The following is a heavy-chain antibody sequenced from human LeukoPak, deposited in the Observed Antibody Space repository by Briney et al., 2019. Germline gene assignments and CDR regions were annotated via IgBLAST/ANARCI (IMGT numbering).Heavy chain of an antibody. CDR3: VKDPRDTYGTNWFVS. Sequence: GGSLRLSCVASGFIFWNYAMSWVRQAPGKGLQWVSQISGTGGATWYAGFARDRFTISRDNSKKTLYLQMSGLRVEDTAMYYCVKDPRDTYGTNWFVSWGQGTLLIVSS. V-gene: IGHV3-23*01. CDR1: GFIFWNYA. D-gene: IGHD2-21*01. J-gene: IGHJ5*01. CDR2: ISGTGGAT.